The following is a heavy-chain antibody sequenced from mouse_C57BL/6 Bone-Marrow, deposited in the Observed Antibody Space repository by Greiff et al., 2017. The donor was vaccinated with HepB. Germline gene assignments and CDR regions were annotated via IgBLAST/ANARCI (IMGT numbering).Heavy chain of an antibody. V-gene: IGHV1-59*01. CDR2: IDPSDSYT. Sequence: QVQLQQPGAELVRPGTSVKLSCKASGYTFTSYWMHWVKQRPGQGLEWIGVIDPSDSYTNYNQKFKGKATLTVDTSSSTAYMQLSSLTSEDSAVYYCARPRGYWGQGTTLTVSS. J-gene: IGHJ2*01. CDR1: GYTFTSYW. CDR3: ARPRGY.